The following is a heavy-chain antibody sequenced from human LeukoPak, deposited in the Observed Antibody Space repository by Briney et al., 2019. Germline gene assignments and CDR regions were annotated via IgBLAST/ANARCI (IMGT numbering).Heavy chain of an antibody. CDR2: INTKAHNYAT. D-gene: IGHD6-19*01. CDR3: TRQFHSSGWYFTFAY. CDR1: GFTFVDSA. V-gene: IGHV3-73*01. Sequence: GGSLRLSCAASGFTFVDSAIHWVRQASGKGLEWIGRINTKAHNYATAYAASVKGRLTISRDDSKNTAFLQKNNLETEDTAVYYCTRQFHSSGWYFTFAYWGQGTLVAVSS. J-gene: IGHJ4*02.